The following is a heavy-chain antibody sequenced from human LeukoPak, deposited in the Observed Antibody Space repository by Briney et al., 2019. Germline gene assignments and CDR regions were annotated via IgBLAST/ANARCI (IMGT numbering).Heavy chain of an antibody. D-gene: IGHD2-8*01. Sequence: PGGSLRLSCAASGFTFSSYWMSWVRQAPGKGLEWVANIKQDGSEKYYVDSMKGRFTISRDNAKNSLYLQMNSLRAEDTAVYYCASPNGGNWFDPWGQGTLVTVSS. CDR3: ASPNGGNWFDP. CDR1: GFTFSSYW. V-gene: IGHV3-7*01. CDR2: IKQDGSEK. J-gene: IGHJ5*02.